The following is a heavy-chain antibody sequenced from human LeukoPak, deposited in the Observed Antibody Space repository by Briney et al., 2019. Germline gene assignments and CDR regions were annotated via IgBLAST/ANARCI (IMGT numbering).Heavy chain of an antibody. CDR3: ARDLRPHDAFDI. CDR1: GYAFTGYY. J-gene: IGHJ3*02. Sequence: ASVKVSCKASGYAFTGYYMHWVRQAPGQGLEWMGWINPNSGGTNYAQKFQGRVTMTRVTSISTAYMELSRLRSDDTAVYYCARDLRPHDAFDIWGQGTMVTVSS. V-gene: IGHV1-2*02. D-gene: IGHD1-14*01. CDR2: INPNSGGT.